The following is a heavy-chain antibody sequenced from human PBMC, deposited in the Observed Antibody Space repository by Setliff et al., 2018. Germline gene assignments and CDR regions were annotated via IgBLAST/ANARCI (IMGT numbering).Heavy chain of an antibody. V-gene: IGHV5-10-1*01. CDR2: IDPSDSYT. D-gene: IGHD2-15*01. CDR1: GYSFTSYW. Sequence: GESLKISCKGSGYSFTSYWISWVRQMPGKGLEWMGRIDPSDSYTNYSPSFQGHVTISGDKSISTAYLQWSSLKASDTAMYYCARIRRDIVVVVGATPDYYDYMDVWGQGTLVTVSS. J-gene: IGHJ6*03. CDR3: ARIRRDIVVVVGATPDYYDYMDV.